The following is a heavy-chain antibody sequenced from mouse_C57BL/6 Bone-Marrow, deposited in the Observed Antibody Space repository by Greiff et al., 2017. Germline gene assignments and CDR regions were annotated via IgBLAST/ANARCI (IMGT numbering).Heavy chain of an antibody. D-gene: IGHD1-1*02. CDR3: ERWGWCVPGAMDY. J-gene: IGHJ4*01. V-gene: IGHV1-26*01. CDR2: INPNNGGT. CDR1: GYTFTDYY. Sequence: EVQLQQSGPELVKPGASVKISCKASGYTFTDYYMNWVKQSPGKSLEWIGDINPNNGGTSYNQKFKGKATLTVAKSSSTAYMELRSLTSEDSAVYYCERWGWCVPGAMDYWGQGTAVTVSS.